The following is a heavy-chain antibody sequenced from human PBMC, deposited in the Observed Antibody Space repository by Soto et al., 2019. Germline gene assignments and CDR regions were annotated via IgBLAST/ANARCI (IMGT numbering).Heavy chain of an antibody. Sequence: PGGSLRLSCAASGFTFSSYGMHWVRQAPGKGLEWVAVIWYDGSNKYYADSVKGRFTISRDNSKNTLYLQMNSLRAEDTAVYYCARDEFMDYYHYGMDVWGQGTTVTVSS. J-gene: IGHJ6*02. CDR2: IWYDGSNK. V-gene: IGHV3-33*01. CDR1: GFTFSSYG. CDR3: ARDEFMDYYHYGMDV.